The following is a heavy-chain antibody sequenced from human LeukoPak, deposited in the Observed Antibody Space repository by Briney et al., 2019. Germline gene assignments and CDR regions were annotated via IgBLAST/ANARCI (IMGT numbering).Heavy chain of an antibody. CDR3: ARRGYCSSTSCYNWFDP. D-gene: IGHD2-2*01. CDR2: IIPIFGTA. CDR1: GGTFSSYA. V-gene: IGHV1-69*05. Sequence: SSVNVSCKASGGTFSSYAISWVRQAPGQGLEWRGGIIPIFGTANYAQKFQGRVTITTDESTSTAYMELSSLRSEDTAVYYCARRGYCSSTSCYNWFDPWGQGTLVTVSS. J-gene: IGHJ5*02.